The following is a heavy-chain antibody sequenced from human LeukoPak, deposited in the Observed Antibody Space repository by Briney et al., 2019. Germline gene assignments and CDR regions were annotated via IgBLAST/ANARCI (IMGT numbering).Heavy chain of an antibody. D-gene: IGHD3-3*02. CDR1: GGSISSGSYY. Sequence: SETLSLTCTVSGGSISSGSYYWSWIRQPAGKGLEWIGRIYTSGSTNYNPSLKGRVTISVDTSKNQFSLKLSSVTAADTAVYYCARSPISDDSFDIWGQGTMVTVSS. CDR3: ARSPISDDSFDI. V-gene: IGHV4-61*02. J-gene: IGHJ3*02. CDR2: IYTSGST.